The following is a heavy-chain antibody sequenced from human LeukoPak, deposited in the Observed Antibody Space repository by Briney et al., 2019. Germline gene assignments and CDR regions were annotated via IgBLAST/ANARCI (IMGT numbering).Heavy chain of an antibody. D-gene: IGHD3-10*01. CDR3: ARESGATMVRGAYDY. V-gene: IGHV3-20*04. CDR2: INWNGGST. Sequence: GGSLRLSCAAFGFTFDDYGVSWVRQAPGKGLEWVSGINWNGGSTGYADSVKGRFTISRDNAKNSLYLQMNSLRGEDTAVYYCARESGATMVRGAYDYWGQGSLVTVSS. CDR1: GFTFDDYG. J-gene: IGHJ4*02.